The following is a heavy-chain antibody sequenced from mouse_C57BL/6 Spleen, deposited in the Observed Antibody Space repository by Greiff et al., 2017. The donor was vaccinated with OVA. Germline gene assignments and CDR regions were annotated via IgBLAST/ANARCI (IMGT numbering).Heavy chain of an antibody. D-gene: IGHD2-1*01. CDR1: GYTFTSYW. J-gene: IGHJ4*01. CDR2: IDPSDSYT. Sequence: QVQLQQPGAELVMPGASVKLSCKASGYTFTSYWMHWVKQRPGQGLEWIGEIDPSDSYTNYNQKFKGKSTLTVDKSSSTAYMQLSSLTSEDSAVYYCARWSYYGKNAMDYWGQGTSVTVSS. CDR3: ARWSYYGKNAMDY. V-gene: IGHV1-69*01.